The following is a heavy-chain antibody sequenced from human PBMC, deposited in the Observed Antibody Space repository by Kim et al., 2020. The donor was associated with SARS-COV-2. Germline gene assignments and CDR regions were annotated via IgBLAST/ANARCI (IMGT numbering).Heavy chain of an antibody. D-gene: IGHD3-10*01. Sequence: GGSLRLSCAASGFTFSSYGMHWVRQAPGKGLEWVAAIWYDGSNTYYADSVKGRFTISRDNSKNTLYLQMNSLRAEDTAVYYCASEAPRYYYGSADFDYWGQGTPVTVSS. CDR3: ASEAPRYYYGSADFDY. CDR2: IWYDGSNT. CDR1: GFTFSSYG. V-gene: IGHV3-33*08. J-gene: IGHJ4*02.